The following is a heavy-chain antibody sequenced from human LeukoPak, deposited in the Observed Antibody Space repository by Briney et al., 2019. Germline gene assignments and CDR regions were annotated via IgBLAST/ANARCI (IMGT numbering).Heavy chain of an antibody. D-gene: IGHD2/OR15-2a*01. J-gene: IGHJ6*02. V-gene: IGHV4-39*07. CDR3: ARVVLVPGYYYYGMDV. Sequence: PSETLSLTCTVSGGSISTTYYYWGWIRQPPGKGLEWIGSIYYSGSTYYNPSLKSRVTISVDTSKNQFSLKLSSVTAADTAVYYCARVVLVPGYYYYGMDVWGQGTTVTVSS. CDR1: GGSISTTYYY. CDR2: IYYSGST.